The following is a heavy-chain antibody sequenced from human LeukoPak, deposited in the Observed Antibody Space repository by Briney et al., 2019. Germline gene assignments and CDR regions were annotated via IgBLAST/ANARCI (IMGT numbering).Heavy chain of an antibody. J-gene: IGHJ6*02. CDR3: ARKKSLVRRVYYYGMDV. D-gene: IGHD6-19*01. Sequence: ASVKVSCKASGYTFTGYYMHWVRQAPGQGLEWMGWINPNSGGTNYAQKFQGRVTMTRNTSISTAYMELSSLRSEDTAVYYCARKKSLVRRVYYYGMDVWGQGTTVTVSS. V-gene: IGHV1-2*02. CDR1: GYTFTGYY. CDR2: INPNSGGT.